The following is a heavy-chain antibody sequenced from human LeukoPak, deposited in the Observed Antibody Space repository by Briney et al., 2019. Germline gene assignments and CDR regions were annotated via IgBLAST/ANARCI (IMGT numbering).Heavy chain of an antibody. J-gene: IGHJ4*02. V-gene: IGHV4-59*01. CDR3: AREAHRAFDY. Sequence: TSETLSLTCTVSGGSISSYYWSWIRQPPGKGLEWIGYIYYSGSTNYNPSLKSRVTISVDTSKNQFSLKLSSVTAADTAVYYCAREAHRAFDYWGQGTLVTVSS. CDR2: IYYSGST. CDR1: GGSISSYY.